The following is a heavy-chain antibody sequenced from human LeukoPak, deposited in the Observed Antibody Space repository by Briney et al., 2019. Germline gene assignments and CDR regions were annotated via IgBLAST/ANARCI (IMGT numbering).Heavy chain of an antibody. J-gene: IGHJ4*02. CDR3: TVDTNTDSQYY. V-gene: IGHV3-15*01. D-gene: IGHD2-8*01. Sequence: TTGGSLRLSRAGSGFTFSHAWMSWVRQGPGKGLEWVGRIKSKTDGGTTDYAAPVKGRFTISRDDSENTLYLQMNSLKTEDTAVYYCTVDTNTDSQYYWGQGTLVTVSS. CDR2: IKSKTDGGTT. CDR1: GFTFSHAW.